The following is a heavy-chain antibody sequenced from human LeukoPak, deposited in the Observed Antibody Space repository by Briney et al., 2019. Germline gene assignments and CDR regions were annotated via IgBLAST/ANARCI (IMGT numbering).Heavy chain of an antibody. CDR2: ISSSSSYI. CDR1: GFTFSSYS. D-gene: IGHD6-13*01. Sequence: GGSLRLSCAASGFTFSSYSMNWVRQAPGKELEWVSSISSSSSYIYYADSVKGRFTISRDNAKNSLYLQMNSLRAEDTAVYYCARDGVSVGIAGPHDYWGQGTLVTVSS. V-gene: IGHV3-21*01. CDR3: ARDGVSVGIAGPHDY. J-gene: IGHJ4*02.